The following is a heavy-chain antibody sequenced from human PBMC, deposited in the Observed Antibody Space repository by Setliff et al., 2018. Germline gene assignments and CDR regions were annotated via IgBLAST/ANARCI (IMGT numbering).Heavy chain of an antibody. Sequence: SETLSLTCTVSGGSISSHYWGWIRQPPGKGLEWIGSIYYSGSTNYNPSLKSRVTISVDTSKNQFSLKLSSVTAADTAVYYCARNGGSALLDYWGQGTLVTVSS. CDR3: ARNGGSALLDY. D-gene: IGHD3-10*01. CDR2: IYYSGST. CDR1: GGSISSHY. V-gene: IGHV4-59*11. J-gene: IGHJ4*02.